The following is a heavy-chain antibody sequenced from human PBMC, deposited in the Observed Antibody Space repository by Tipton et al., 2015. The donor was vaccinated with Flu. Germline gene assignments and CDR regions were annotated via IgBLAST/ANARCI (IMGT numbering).Heavy chain of an antibody. CDR3: ARWARATPYCGADCFST. CDR2: IFNDAYT. CDR1: GASLRSSSYY. J-gene: IGHJ5*02. Sequence: TLSLTCTVSGASLRSSSYYWGWIRQPQGKGLEWIGFIFNDAYTYYSPSFESRITISMDTSKNQFSLEMTSMTDADTAVYYCARWARATPYCGADCFSTWGQGMLVTVS. D-gene: IGHD2-21*02. V-gene: IGHV4-39*07.